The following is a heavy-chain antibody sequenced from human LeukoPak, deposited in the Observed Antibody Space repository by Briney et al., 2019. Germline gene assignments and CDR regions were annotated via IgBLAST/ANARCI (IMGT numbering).Heavy chain of an antibody. Sequence: GASVKVSCKASGGTFSSYAISWVRQAPGQGLEWMGGIIPIFGTANYAQKYQGRVTITADESTSTAYMELSSLRSEDTAVYYCARVDIVVVPAARPDLFDYWGQGTLVIVSS. CDR1: GGTFSSYA. CDR2: IIPIFGTA. D-gene: IGHD2-2*03. CDR3: ARVDIVVVPAARPDLFDY. J-gene: IGHJ4*02. V-gene: IGHV1-69*13.